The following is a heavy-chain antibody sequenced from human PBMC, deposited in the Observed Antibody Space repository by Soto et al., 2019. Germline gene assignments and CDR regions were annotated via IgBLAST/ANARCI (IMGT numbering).Heavy chain of an antibody. CDR3: ARSSEGVFGSIIEGSNGSAP. CDR1: GYRFRNHG. D-gene: IGHD3-3*01. CDR2: INPYTGIT. Sequence: SSVQVSCKASGYRFRNHGISWVRQAPGQGLEWMGWINPYTGITRNAGKFQGRVTMTTDTSTSTAYMELRSLRSEDTATYYCARSSEGVFGSIIEGSNGSAPWGQECVVTVFS. J-gene: IGHJ5*02. V-gene: IGHV1-18*01.